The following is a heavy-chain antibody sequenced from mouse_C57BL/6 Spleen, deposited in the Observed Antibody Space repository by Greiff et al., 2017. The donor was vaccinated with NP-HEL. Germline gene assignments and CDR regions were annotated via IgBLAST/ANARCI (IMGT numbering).Heavy chain of an antibody. Sequence: VQLQQSGTELVKPGASVKLSCKASGYTFTSYWMHWVKQRPGQGLEWIGNINPSNGGTNYNEKFKSKATLTVDKSSSTAYMQLSSLTSEDSAVYYCAREGRWLLRYFDVWGTGTTVTVSS. CDR1: GYTFTSYW. CDR3: AREGRWLLRYFDV. D-gene: IGHD2-3*01. V-gene: IGHV1-53*01. CDR2: INPSNGGT. J-gene: IGHJ1*03.